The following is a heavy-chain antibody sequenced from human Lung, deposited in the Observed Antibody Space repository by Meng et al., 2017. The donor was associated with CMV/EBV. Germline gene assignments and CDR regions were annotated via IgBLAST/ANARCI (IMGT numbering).Heavy chain of an antibody. J-gene: IGHJ4*02. CDR3: AKDCGRGGHLWFRGVDY. CDR1: GLTLSTYG. V-gene: IGHV3-30*02. Sequence: SXAASGLTLSTYGIHWVRQAPGKGLEWVAYIRYDRGKKEYVDSVKCRFTISRDNSKNTVNLQMNSLRAEDTAVYYCAKDCGRGGHLWFRGVDYXGQGXLVTVSS. CDR2: IRYDRGKK. D-gene: IGHD2-15*01.